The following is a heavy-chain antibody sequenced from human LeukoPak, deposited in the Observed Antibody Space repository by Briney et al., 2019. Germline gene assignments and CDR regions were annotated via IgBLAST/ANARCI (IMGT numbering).Heavy chain of an antibody. CDR1: GGSISSSSYY. CDR3: ARHGALRQLGLRVHAFDI. Sequence: PSETLSLTCTVSGGSISSSSYYWGWIRQPPGKGLEWIGSIYYSGSTYYNPSLKSRVTISVDTSKNQFSLKLSSVTAADTAVYYCARHGALRQLGLRVHAFDIWGQGTMVTVSS. J-gene: IGHJ3*02. V-gene: IGHV4-39*01. CDR2: IYYSGST. D-gene: IGHD6-13*01.